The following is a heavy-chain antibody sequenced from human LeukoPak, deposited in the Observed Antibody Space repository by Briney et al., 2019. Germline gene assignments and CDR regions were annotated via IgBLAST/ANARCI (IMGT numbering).Heavy chain of an antibody. V-gene: IGHV4-30-2*01. CDR1: GGSISSGGYS. CDR2: IYHSGST. Sequence: TLSLTCAVSGGSISSGGYSWGWLRQPPGRGLEWVGYIYHSGSTYYNPSLKSRVTISVHSSKNQFSLKLSSVPAAHTAVYYCARTTYSGYDYARHRYFDYWGQGTLVTVSP. D-gene: IGHD5-12*01. J-gene: IGHJ4*02. CDR3: ARTTYSGYDYARHRYFDY.